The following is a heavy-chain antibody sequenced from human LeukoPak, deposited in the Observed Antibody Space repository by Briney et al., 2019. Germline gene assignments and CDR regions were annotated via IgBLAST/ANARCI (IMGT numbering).Heavy chain of an antibody. V-gene: IGHV3-23*01. CDR1: GFTFSTYF. D-gene: IGHD4-17*01. CDR3: AKMEAWTTVTGSGVDY. CDR2: ISGSGGST. J-gene: IGHJ4*02. Sequence: GGSLRLSCAASGFTFSTYFMSWVRQAPGKGLEWVSAISGSGGSTYYADSVKGRFTISRDNSKNTLYLQMNSLRAEDTAVYYCAKMEAWTTVTGSGVDYWGQGTLVTVSS.